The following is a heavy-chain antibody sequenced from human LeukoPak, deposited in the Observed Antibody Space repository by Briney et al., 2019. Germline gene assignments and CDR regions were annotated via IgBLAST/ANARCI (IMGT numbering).Heavy chain of an antibody. CDR2: IYYSGST. D-gene: IGHD2-21*02. J-gene: IGHJ3*02. CDR3: ARQGANCGGDCLDAFDI. CDR1: GGSISSYY. Sequence: SETLSLTCTVSGGSISSYYWSWIRQPPGKGLEWIGYIYYSGSTNYSPSLKSRVTISVDTSKNQFSLKLSSVTAADTAVYYCARQGANCGGDCLDAFDIWGQGTMVTVSS. V-gene: IGHV4-59*08.